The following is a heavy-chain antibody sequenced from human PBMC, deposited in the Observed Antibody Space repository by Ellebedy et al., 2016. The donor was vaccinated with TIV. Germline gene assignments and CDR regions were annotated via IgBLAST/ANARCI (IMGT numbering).Heavy chain of an antibody. Sequence: GESLKISCAASGFTFSRYDMHWVRHSTRKGLEWVASIDNAGDTYYPGSVKGRFTISRENAKNSLYLQMNSLRVEDTAVYYCTRFEIISGGGYGMDVWGQGTTVTVSS. V-gene: IGHV3-13*01. CDR3: TRFEIISGGGYGMDV. CDR2: IDNAGDT. D-gene: IGHD3-16*01. J-gene: IGHJ6*02. CDR1: GFTFSRYD.